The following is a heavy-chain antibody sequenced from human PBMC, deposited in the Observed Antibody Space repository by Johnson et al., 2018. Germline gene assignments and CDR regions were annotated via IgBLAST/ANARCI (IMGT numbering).Heavy chain of an antibody. CDR3: ARERDYYDSSGYYSEYFQH. CDR2: TSYDGSNK. J-gene: IGHJ1*01. D-gene: IGHD3-22*01. V-gene: IGHV3-30-3*01. CDR1: GFTFINYA. Sequence: VQLVESGGGVVQPGRSLRLSCGASGFTFINYAMHWVRQAPGKGLEWVAFTSYDGSNKYYADSVKGRFTISRDNSKNTLYLQMNSLRADDTAVYYCARERDYYDSSGYYSEYFQHWGQGTLVTVSS.